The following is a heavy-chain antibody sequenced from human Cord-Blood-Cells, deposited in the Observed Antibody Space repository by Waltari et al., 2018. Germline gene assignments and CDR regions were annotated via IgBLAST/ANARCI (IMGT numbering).Heavy chain of an antibody. V-gene: IGHV1-69*09. CDR3: ASNGVGSSWYFDY. CDR1: GGTFSSYA. CDR2: IIPILGIA. Sequence: VQLVQSGAEVKKPGSSVELSCKAYGGTFSSYAISWVRQAPGQGLEWMGRIIPILGIANYAQKFQGRVTITADKSTSTAYMELSSLRSEDTAVYYCASNGVGSSWYFDYWGQGTLVTVSS. D-gene: IGHD6-13*01. J-gene: IGHJ4*02.